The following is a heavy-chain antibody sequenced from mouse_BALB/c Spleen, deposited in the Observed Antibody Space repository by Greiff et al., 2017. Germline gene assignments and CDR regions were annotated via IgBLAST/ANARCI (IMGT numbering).Heavy chain of an antibody. D-gene: IGHD1-2*01. CDR1: GYTFTDYE. Sequence: VQLQQSGAELVRPGASVTLSCKASGYTFTDYEMHWVKQTPVHGLEWIGAIDPETGGTAYNQKFKGKATLTADKSSSTAYMELRSLTSEDSAVYYCTRFTTASFFDYWGQGTTLTVSS. V-gene: IGHV1-15*01. CDR2: IDPETGGT. CDR3: TRFTTASFFDY. J-gene: IGHJ2*01.